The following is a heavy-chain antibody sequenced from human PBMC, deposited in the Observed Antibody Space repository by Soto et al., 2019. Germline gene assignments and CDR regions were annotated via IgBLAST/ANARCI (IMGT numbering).Heavy chain of an antibody. CDR2: ISCDGSNK. V-gene: IGHV3-30*18. J-gene: IGHJ6*02. CDR3: AKGKDVLVPAAMLYYYYGMDV. Sequence: GGSLRLSCAASGFTLSSYWMHWVRQAPGKGLVWVSHISCDGSNKYYADSVKGRFTISRDNSKNTLYLQMNSLRAEDTAVYYCAKGKDVLVPAAMLYYYYGMDVWGQGTTVTVSS. CDR1: GFTLSSYW. D-gene: IGHD2-2*01.